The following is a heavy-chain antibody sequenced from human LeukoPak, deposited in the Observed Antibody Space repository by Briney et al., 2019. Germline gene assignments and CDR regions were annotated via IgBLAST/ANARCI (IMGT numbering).Heavy chain of an antibody. Sequence: SETLSLTCTVSGGSISSYYWSWIRQPPGKGLEWIGYIYYSGSTNYNPSLKSRVTISVDTSKNQFSLKLSSVTAANTAVYYCARDKCESSSWYWHYYGMDVWGQGTTVTVSS. CDR1: GGSISSYY. D-gene: IGHD6-13*01. V-gene: IGHV4-59*01. CDR3: ARDKCESSSWYWHYYGMDV. CDR2: IYYSGST. J-gene: IGHJ6*02.